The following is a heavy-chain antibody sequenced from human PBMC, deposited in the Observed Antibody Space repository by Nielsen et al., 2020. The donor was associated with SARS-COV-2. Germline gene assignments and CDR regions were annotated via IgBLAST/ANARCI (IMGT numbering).Heavy chain of an antibody. Sequence: ASVKVSCKASGYTFTSYDINWVRQATGQGLEWMGWMNPNSGNTGYAQKFQGRVTMTRNTSISTAYMELRSLRSDDTAVYYCARDDFWSGPPDVWGKGTTVTVSS. J-gene: IGHJ6*04. D-gene: IGHD3-3*01. CDR1: GYTFTSYD. V-gene: IGHV1-8*01. CDR3: ARDDFWSGPPDV. CDR2: MNPNSGNT.